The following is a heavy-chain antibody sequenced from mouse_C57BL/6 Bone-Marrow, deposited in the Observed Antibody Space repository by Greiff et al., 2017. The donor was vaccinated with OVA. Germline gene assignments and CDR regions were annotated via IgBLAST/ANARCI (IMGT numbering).Heavy chain of an antibody. CDR3: ARDDGYSWYFDV. D-gene: IGHD2-3*01. CDR1: GYSFTSYY. Sequence: QVQLQQSGPELVKPRASVKISCKASGYSFTSYYIHWVKQRPGQGLEWIGWIYPGSGNTKYNEKFKGKATLTADTSSSTAYMQLSSLTSEDSAVYYCARDDGYSWYFDVWGTGTTVTVSS. J-gene: IGHJ1*03. V-gene: IGHV1-66*01. CDR2: IYPGSGNT.